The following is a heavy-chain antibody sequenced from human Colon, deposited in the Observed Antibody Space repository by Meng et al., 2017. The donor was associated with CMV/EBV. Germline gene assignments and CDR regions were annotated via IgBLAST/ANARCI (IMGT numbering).Heavy chain of an antibody. CDR1: GGTFSSYA. J-gene: IGHJ6*02. D-gene: IGHD3-9*01. CDR2: IIPIFGTA. CDR3: ARGPRLRYFDPHVGGTYGMDV. V-gene: IGHV1-69*05. Sequence: SVPVSCKASGGTFSSYAISWVRHAPGHGLEWMGGIIPIFGTANYAQKFQCRVTITTDESTNTAYMELSSLRSEDTAVYYCARGPRLRYFDPHVGGTYGMDVWGQGTTVTVSS.